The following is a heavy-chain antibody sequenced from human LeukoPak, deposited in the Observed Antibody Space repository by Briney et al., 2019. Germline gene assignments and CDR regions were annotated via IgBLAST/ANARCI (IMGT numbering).Heavy chain of an antibody. D-gene: IGHD3-3*01. Sequence: GGSLRLSCGASGLTFSSYAMSWVRQSPGKGLEWVSAISGSGGSTYYADSVKGRFNISRDNSKNTLYLQMNSLRAEDTAVYYCAKSKYYDFWSGLDYWGQGTLVTVSS. CDR2: ISGSGGST. J-gene: IGHJ4*02. CDR1: GLTFSSYA. V-gene: IGHV3-23*01. CDR3: AKSKYYDFWSGLDY.